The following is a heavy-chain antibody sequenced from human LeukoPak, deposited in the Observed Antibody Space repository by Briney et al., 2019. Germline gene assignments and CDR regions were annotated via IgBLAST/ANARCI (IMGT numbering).Heavy chain of an antibody. D-gene: IGHD5-24*01. CDR3: ARASDPWLQLT. CDR2: IKQDGSDY. J-gene: IGHJ5*02. CDR1: GFTFSKYW. Sequence: PGGSLRLSCAASGFTFSKYWMIWVRQAPGKGLEWVANIKQDGSDYRYADSVRGRFTISRDNAQTSLYLQMSSLRAEDAAVYYSARASDPWLQLTWGQGTLVTVSS. V-gene: IGHV3-7*05.